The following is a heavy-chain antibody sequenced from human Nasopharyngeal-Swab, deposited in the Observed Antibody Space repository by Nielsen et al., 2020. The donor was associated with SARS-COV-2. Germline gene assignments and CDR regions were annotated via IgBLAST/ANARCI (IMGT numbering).Heavy chain of an antibody. V-gene: IGHV3-74*01. CDR3: GRDLGGRFST. D-gene: IGHD3-16*01. J-gene: IGHJ5*02. Sequence: GGSLRLSCVVSGFTFSSYWMHWVRQVPGKGLVWVSRIDEHGSTINHADSVEGRFTISRDNAKNTLFLQMNSLRAEDTAVYYCGRDLGGRFSTWGQGTLVTVSS. CDR2: IDEHGSTI. CDR1: GFTFSSYW.